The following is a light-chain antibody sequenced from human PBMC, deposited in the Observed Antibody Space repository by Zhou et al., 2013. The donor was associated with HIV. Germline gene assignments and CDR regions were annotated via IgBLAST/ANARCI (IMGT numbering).Light chain of an antibody. Sequence: EIVLTQSPDTLSLSPGERATLSCRASQSISGSYLAWYQQKPGQAPRLLIYDTSSRAAGIPDRFSGSGSGTDFTLIISRLEPEDFAVYYCQQYYTSPWTFGQG. CDR2: DTS. J-gene: IGKJ1*01. CDR1: QSISGSY. V-gene: IGKV3-20*01. CDR3: QQYYTSPWT.